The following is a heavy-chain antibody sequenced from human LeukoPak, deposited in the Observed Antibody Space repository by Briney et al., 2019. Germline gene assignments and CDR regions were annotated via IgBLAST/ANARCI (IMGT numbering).Heavy chain of an antibody. CDR1: GGSLSSGGYY. J-gene: IGHJ4*02. D-gene: IGHD3-16*02. Sequence: PSQTLSLTCAVSGGSLSSGGYYWSWIRQPPGTGLEWIGEINHSGSTNYNPSLKSRVTISVDTSKNQFSLKLSSVTAADTAVYYCARAASGYTPFDYWGQGTLVTVSS. V-gene: IGHV4-30-2*01. CDR3: ARAASGYTPFDY. CDR2: INHSGST.